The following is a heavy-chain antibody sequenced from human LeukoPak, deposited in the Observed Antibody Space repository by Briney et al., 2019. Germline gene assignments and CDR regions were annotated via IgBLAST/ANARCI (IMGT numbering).Heavy chain of an antibody. V-gene: IGHV1-2*02. Sequence: ASVKVSCKASGYTFTGYYMHWVRQAPGQGLEWMGWINPNSGGTNYAQKFQGRVTMTRDTSISTAYMELSRLRSDDTAVYCCARVQFGIYEVDPWGQGTLVTVSS. CDR1: GYTFTGYY. D-gene: IGHD2/OR15-2a*01. CDR2: INPNSGGT. J-gene: IGHJ5*02. CDR3: ARVQFGIYEVDP.